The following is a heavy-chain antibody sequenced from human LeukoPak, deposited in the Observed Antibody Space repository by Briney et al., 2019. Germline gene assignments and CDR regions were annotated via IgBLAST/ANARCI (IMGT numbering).Heavy chain of an antibody. Sequence: GRSLRLSCAASGFTFDDYAMHWVRQAPGKGLEWVSGISWNSGSIGYADSVKGRFTISRDNAKNSLYLQMNSLRAEDTALYYCAKGDPYSSGWYNLGDYYYYYGMDVWGQGTTVTVSS. CDR1: GFTFDDYA. D-gene: IGHD6-19*01. J-gene: IGHJ6*02. V-gene: IGHV3-9*01. CDR2: ISWNSGSI. CDR3: AKGDPYSSGWYNLGDYYYYYGMDV.